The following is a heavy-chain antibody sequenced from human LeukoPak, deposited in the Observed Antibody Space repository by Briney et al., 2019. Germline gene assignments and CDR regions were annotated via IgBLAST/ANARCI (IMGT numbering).Heavy chain of an antibody. CDR1: GYTFTSYG. Sequence: ASVKVSCKASGYTFTSYGISWVRQVPGQGLGWMGWISAYNGNTNYAQKLQGRVTMTTDTSTSTAYMELRSLTAEDTAVCYCARAGAVVDNWFDPWGQGTLVTVSS. J-gene: IGHJ5*02. V-gene: IGHV1-18*01. CDR3: ARAGAVVDNWFDP. CDR2: ISAYNGNT. D-gene: IGHD3-22*01.